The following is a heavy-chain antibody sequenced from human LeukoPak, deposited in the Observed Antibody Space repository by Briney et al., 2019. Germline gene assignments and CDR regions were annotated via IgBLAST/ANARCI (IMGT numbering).Heavy chain of an antibody. CDR2: IYYSGST. J-gene: IGHJ6*03. Sequence: KPSETLSLTCTGSGGSISSYYWSWIRQPPGKGLEWIGYIYYSGSTNYNPSLKSRVTISVDTSKNQFSLKLSSVTAADTAVYYCARGCSGGSCYPSSRYYYYYYMDVWGKGTTVTVSS. D-gene: IGHD2-15*01. CDR3: ARGCSGGSCYPSSRYYYYYYMDV. V-gene: IGHV4-59*01. CDR1: GGSISSYY.